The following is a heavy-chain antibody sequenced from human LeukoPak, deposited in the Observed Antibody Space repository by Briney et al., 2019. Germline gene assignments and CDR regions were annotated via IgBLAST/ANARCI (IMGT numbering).Heavy chain of an antibody. Sequence: SETLSLTCTVSVGSISSSSYYWGSIRQPPGKGLEWIGSIYYSGRTYYNPSLKSRVTISVDTSKSEFSMRLSSVTAADTAVYYCAQGSGYSYGRAGHGDSWGQGTLVTVSS. V-gene: IGHV4-39*01. J-gene: IGHJ5*01. CDR1: VGSISSSSYY. D-gene: IGHD5-18*01. CDR3: AQGSGYSYGRAGHGDS. CDR2: IYYSGRT.